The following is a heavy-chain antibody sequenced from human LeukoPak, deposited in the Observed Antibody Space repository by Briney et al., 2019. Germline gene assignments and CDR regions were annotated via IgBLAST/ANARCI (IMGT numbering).Heavy chain of an antibody. CDR3: ARRSGGDY. D-gene: IGHD3-10*01. CDR2: IKQDGSEK. Sequence: PGGSLRLSCEASGFTVSSTHMVWVRQAPGKGLEWVANIKQDGSEKYYVDSVKGRFTISRDNAKNSLYLQMNSLRAEDTAVYYCARRSGGDYWGQGTLVTVSS. CDR1: GFTVSSTH. J-gene: IGHJ4*02. V-gene: IGHV3-7*01.